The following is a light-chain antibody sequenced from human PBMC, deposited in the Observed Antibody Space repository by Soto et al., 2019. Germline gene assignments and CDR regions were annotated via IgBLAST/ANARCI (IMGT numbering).Light chain of an antibody. CDR3: QQANSFPHT. V-gene: IGKV1-12*01. Sequence: DIQMTQSPSSVSASVGDRVTITCRASQGISSWVAWYQQKPGKAHKLLIYAASSLRSGVPSRFSGSGSGKDFTLTISSMQPEDFATYYCQQANSFPHTVGQGTLLEIK. CDR1: QGISSW. CDR2: AAS. J-gene: IGKJ5*01.